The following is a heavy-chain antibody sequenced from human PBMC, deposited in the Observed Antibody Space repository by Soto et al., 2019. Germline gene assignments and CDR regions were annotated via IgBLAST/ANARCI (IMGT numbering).Heavy chain of an antibody. J-gene: IGHJ5*02. CDR3: ARGPYGDYSYNWFDP. V-gene: IGHV1-3*01. Sequence: ASVKVSCKASGYTFTSYAMHWVRQAPGQRLEWMGWINAGNGNTKYSQKFQGRVTITRDTSASTAYMELSSLRSEDTAVYYCARGPYGDYSYNWFDPWGQGTLVTFSS. CDR1: GYTFTSYA. D-gene: IGHD4-17*01. CDR2: INAGNGNT.